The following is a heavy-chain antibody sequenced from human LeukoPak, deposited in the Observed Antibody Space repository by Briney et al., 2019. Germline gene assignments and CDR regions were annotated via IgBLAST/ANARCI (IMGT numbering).Heavy chain of an antibody. CDR1: GGSISSSSYY. V-gene: IGHV4-61*05. D-gene: IGHD2-15*01. CDR2: ISDSGST. J-gene: IGHJ5*02. Sequence: PSETLSLTCTVSGGSISSSSYYWGWIRQPPGKGLEWIGYISDSGSTNYNPSLRSRVTISVDTSKNQFSLKLSSVTTADTAVYYCARAEGVGRAAKWSWFDPWGQGTLVIVSS. CDR3: ARAEGVGRAAKWSWFDP.